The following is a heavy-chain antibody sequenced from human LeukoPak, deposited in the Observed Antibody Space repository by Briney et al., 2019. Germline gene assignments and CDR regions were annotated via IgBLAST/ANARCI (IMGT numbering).Heavy chain of an antibody. J-gene: IGHJ4*02. CDR2: FYNSGRS. V-gene: IGHV4-59*12. Sequence: NPSETLSLTCTVSDDSISDYYRGWIRQPPGKGLERIGYFYNSGRSTYNPSLKSRVTISVDTSKNQFSLKLSSVTAADTAVYYCAKTGGWFCSGDKCYFDSWGQGTLVTVSS. CDR1: DDSISDYY. CDR3: AKTGGWFCSGDKCYFDS. D-gene: IGHD2-15*01.